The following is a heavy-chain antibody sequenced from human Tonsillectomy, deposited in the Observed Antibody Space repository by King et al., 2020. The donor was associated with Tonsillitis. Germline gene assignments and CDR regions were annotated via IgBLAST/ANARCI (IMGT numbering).Heavy chain of an antibody. V-gene: IGHV7-4-1*02. J-gene: IGHJ4*02. Sequence: VQLVESGSELKKPGASVKVSCKTSGYTFTGYTMTWVRQAPGQGLEWMGWINTNTGNPTDAQGFTGRFVFSLDTSVSTAYLQISSLKAEDTAVYYCARGRTVWPNYVDSWGQGTLVTVSS. D-gene: IGHD5/OR15-5a*01. CDR2: INTNTGNP. CDR1: GYTFTGYT. CDR3: ARGRTVWPNYVDS.